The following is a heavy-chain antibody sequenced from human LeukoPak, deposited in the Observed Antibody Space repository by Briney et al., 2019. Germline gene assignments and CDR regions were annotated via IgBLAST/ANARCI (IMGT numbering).Heavy chain of an antibody. J-gene: IGHJ4*02. CDR3: AKVGVDLAFDY. Sequence: GGSLRLSCAASGFTFSIYGMHWVRQAPGKGLEWVAFVRFDESYKYYADSVKGRFTISRDNSKNTLYLQMNSLKSEDTAVYHCAKVGVDLAFDYWGQGTLVTVSS. V-gene: IGHV3-30*02. D-gene: IGHD3-9*01. CDR2: VRFDESYK. CDR1: GFTFSIYG.